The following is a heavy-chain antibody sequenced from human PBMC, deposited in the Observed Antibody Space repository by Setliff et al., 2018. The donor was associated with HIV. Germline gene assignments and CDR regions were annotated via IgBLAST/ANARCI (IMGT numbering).Heavy chain of an antibody. J-gene: IGHJ3*02. CDR1: GDSVSGYY. V-gene: IGHV4-4*07. Sequence: SETLSLTCAVSGDSVSGYYWSWIRQPAGRGLEWIGRVHNSAGSNYNPSLKSRVTMSVDTAKNQRSLKLTAVSAADTAVYYCARDRIEVLADSPHDVFDIWGRGIMVTVSS. CDR3: ARDRIEVLADSPHDVFDI. D-gene: IGHD3-22*01. CDR2: VHNSAGS.